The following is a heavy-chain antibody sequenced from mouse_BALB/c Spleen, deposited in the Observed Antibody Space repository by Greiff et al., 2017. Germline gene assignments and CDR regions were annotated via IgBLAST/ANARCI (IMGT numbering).Heavy chain of an antibody. CDR3: AREEGNYGAMDY. CDR1: GYAFTNYW. CDR2: IYPGSGNT. D-gene: IGHD2-1*01. J-gene: IGHJ4*01. Sequence: VKLQESGAELVRPGTSVKISCKASGYAFTNYWLGWVKQRPGHGLEWIGDIYPGSGNTYYNEKFKGKATLTADKSSSTAYMQLSSLTSEDSAVYFCAREEGNYGAMDYWGQGTSVTVSS. V-gene: IGHV1-63*01.